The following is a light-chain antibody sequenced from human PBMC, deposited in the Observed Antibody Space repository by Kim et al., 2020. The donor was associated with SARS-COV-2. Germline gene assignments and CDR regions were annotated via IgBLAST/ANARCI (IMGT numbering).Light chain of an antibody. CDR2: SNN. Sequence: QRVTISCSGSSSNIGSNTVNWYQQLPGTAPKLLIYSNNQRPSGVPDRFSGSKSGTSASLAISGRQSEDEADYYCAAWDDSLNALVFGGGTQLTVL. CDR3: AAWDDSLNALV. V-gene: IGLV1-44*01. CDR1: SSNIGSNT. J-gene: IGLJ3*02.